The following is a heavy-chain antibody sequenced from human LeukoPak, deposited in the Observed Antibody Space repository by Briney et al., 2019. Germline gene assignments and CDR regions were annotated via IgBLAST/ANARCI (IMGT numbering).Heavy chain of an antibody. V-gene: IGHV3-30-3*01. CDR1: GFTFSSYA. CDR3: AREFRTPGHAFDI. Sequence: GGSLRLSCAASGFTFSSYAMHWVRQAPGKGLEWVAVISYDGSNKYYADSVKGRFTISRDNSKNTLYLQMNSLRAEDTAVYYCAREFRTPGHAFDIWGQGTMVTVSS. CDR2: ISYDGSNK. J-gene: IGHJ3*02.